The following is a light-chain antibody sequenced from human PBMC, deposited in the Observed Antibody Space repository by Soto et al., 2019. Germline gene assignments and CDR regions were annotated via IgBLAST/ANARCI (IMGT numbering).Light chain of an antibody. CDR2: AAS. V-gene: IGKV1-27*01. Sequence: QMNLSPSSMSSFLAERDIITCRASQGISNYLAWYQQKPGKPPNLLIYAASTLQSGVPSRFSGSGSGTDCTITISSLKPGDGATYYGQNHDSAPITFGQGTRLEIK. J-gene: IGKJ5*01. CDR3: QNHDSAPIT. CDR1: QGISNY.